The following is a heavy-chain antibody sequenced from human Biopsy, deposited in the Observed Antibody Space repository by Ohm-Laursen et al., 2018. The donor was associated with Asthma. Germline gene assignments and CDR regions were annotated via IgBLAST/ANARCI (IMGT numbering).Heavy chain of an antibody. CDR1: GFTFSNYG. D-gene: IGHD3-22*01. CDR2: VSSDGHNK. J-gene: IGHJ3*02. Sequence: RSLRLSCAASGFTFSNYGMHWVRQVAGKGLEWVALVSSDGHNKYYEDSVKGRFTISRDNSRNRPYLQINRLTVEDSAVYFCARQSGQDYGDSSGFDIWGQGTKVAVSS. V-gene: IGHV3-30*03. CDR3: ARQSGQDYGDSSGFDI.